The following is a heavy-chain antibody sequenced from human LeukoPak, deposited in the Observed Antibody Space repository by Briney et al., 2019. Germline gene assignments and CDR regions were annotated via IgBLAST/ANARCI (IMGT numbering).Heavy chain of an antibody. CDR3: AREPSTLFGELSQHGMDV. V-gene: IGHV4-39*07. J-gene: IGHJ6*02. CDR2: IYYSGST. CDR1: GGSISSSSYY. D-gene: IGHD3-10*01. Sequence: SETLSLTCTVSGGSISSSSYYWGWIRQPPGKGLEWIGSIYYSGSTYYNPSLKSRVTISVDTSKNQFSLKLSSVTAADTAVYYCAREPSTLFGELSQHGMDVWGQGTTVTVSS.